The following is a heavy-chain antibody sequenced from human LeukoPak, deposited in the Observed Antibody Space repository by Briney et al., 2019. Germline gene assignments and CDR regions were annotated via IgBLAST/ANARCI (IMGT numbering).Heavy chain of an antibody. J-gene: IGHJ4*02. CDR1: GGSFSGYY. V-gene: IGHV4-34*01. CDR2: INHSGST. D-gene: IGHD3-3*01. CDR3: ARGPYYDFWSGYYYPGGSYYFDY. Sequence: PSETLSLTCAVYGGSFSGYYWSWIRQPPGKGLEWIGEINHSGSTNYNPSLKSRVTISVDTSKNQFSLKLSSVTAADTAVYYCARGPYYDFWSGYYYPGGSYYFDYWGQGTLVTVSS.